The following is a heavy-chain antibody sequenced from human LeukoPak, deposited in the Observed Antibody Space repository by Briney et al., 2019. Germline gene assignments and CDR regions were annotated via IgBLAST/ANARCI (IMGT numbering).Heavy chain of an antibody. CDR3: ARKSLATRAMDF. CDR2: VSHGDGST. V-gene: IGHV3-23*01. J-gene: IGHJ4*02. CDR1: GFTFSSYA. D-gene: IGHD6-6*01. Sequence: GGSLRLSCAASGFTFSSYAMNWVRQVPGKGLEWVSAVSHGDGSTFYADSVKGRFIISRDSSKNTLYLQMNSLSAEDTAIYYCARKSLATRAMDFWGQGTLVTVSS.